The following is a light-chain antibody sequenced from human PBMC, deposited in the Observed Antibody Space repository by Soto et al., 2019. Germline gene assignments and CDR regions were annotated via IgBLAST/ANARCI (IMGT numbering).Light chain of an antibody. CDR1: QSVSTNF. Sequence: EIVLTQSPGTLSLSPGEGATLSCRASQSVSTNFFAWYQQKPGQAPRLLIYGASTRATGIPDSLSGSGSGTDFTLTISRLEPEDFAVYYCQQYGRTSWTFGQGTKVEIK. CDR2: GAS. J-gene: IGKJ1*01. V-gene: IGKV3-20*01. CDR3: QQYGRTSWT.